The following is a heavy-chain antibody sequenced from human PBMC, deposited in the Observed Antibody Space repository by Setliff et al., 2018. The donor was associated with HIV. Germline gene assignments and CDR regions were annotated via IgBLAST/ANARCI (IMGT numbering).Heavy chain of an antibody. J-gene: IGHJ4*02. V-gene: IGHV4-34*01. CDR2: INYSGTT. D-gene: IGHD2-15*01. CDR3: AATYCRGGGRDCPQMYDY. CDR1: GGSFSGNY. Sequence: ASETLSLTCAIYGGSFSGNYWSWIRQPPGKGLEWTGEINYSGTTNHNPFLKSRVTISVDTSKKQFSLKLNSVTAADSAIYYCAATYCRGGGRDCPQMYDYWGQGSLVTVSS.